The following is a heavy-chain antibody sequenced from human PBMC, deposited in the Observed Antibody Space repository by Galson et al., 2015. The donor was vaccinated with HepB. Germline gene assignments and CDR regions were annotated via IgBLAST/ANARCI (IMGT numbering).Heavy chain of an antibody. CDR2: ISSSSSYI. V-gene: IGHV3-21*04. CDR1: GFTFSSYS. CDR3: AKDVLGYREPMDV. D-gene: IGHD3-9*01. J-gene: IGHJ6*02. Sequence: SLRLSCAASGFTFSSYSMNWVRQAPGKGLEWVSSISSSSSYIYYADSVKGRFTISRDNSKNTLYLQMNSLRAEDTAVYYCAKDVLGYREPMDVWGQGTTVTVSS.